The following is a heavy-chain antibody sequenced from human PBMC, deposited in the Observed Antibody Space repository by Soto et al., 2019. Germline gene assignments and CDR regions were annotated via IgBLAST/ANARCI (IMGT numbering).Heavy chain of an antibody. CDR2: IDPADSET. D-gene: IGHD5-12*01. CDR1: GHCFITFW. V-gene: IGHV5-51*01. Sequence: GESLKISCKGCGHCFITFWIVWVRQKPGEVLEWMGIIDPADSETKYSSFFQVQVTISADKTINTAYLQWISRKASDTAMYYCARLGQGGYVQGMDVWGQGTTVTVSS. J-gene: IGHJ6*02. CDR3: ARLGQGGYVQGMDV.